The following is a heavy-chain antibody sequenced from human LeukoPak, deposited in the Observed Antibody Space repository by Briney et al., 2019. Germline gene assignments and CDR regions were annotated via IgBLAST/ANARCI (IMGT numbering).Heavy chain of an antibody. CDR3: ASITLGAVKGY. D-gene: IGHD3-16*01. J-gene: IGHJ4*02. V-gene: IGHV3-48*04. CDR1: GFSFSTYS. CDR2: INSISSTT. Sequence: GGSLRLSCAASGFSFSTYSMNWVRQAPGKGLEWVSYINSISSTTYYADSVKGRFTISRDNAKNSLFLQMNSLRAEDTAVCYCASITLGAVKGYWGQGSLVTVSS.